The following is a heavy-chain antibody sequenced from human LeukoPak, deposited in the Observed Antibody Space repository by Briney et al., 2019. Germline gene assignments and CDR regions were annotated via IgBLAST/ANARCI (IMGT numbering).Heavy chain of an antibody. V-gene: IGHV1-69*13. J-gene: IGHJ6*02. CDR1: GGTFSSYA. CDR3: ARVPEDIVVVPAATGSLYYYYGMDV. D-gene: IGHD2-2*01. Sequence: SVKVSCKASGGTFSSYAISWVRQAPGQGLEWMGGIIPIFGTANYAQKFQGRVTITADESTSTAYMELSSLRSEDTAVYYCARVPEDIVVVPAATGSLYYYYGMDVWSQGTTVTVSS. CDR2: IIPIFGTA.